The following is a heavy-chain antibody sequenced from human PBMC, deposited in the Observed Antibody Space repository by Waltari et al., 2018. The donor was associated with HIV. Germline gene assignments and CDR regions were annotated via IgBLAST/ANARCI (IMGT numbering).Heavy chain of an antibody. Sequence: QVQLVQSGAEVKKPGASVKVSCKASGYTFTTYAMHWVRQAPGQRLEWMGWINTDNGYTKYSQNFQGRVTFTRDTSASTAYMELSGLTSEDTAVYYCARCGVVVVKPAIMSAMDVWGQGTTVTVSS. V-gene: IGHV1-3*04. J-gene: IGHJ6*02. CDR2: INTDNGYT. CDR3: ARCGVVVVKPAIMSAMDV. D-gene: IGHD2-2*01. CDR1: GYTFTTYA.